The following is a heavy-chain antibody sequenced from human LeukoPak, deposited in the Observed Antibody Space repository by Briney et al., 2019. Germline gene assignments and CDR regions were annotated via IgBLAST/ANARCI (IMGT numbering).Heavy chain of an antibody. V-gene: IGHV3-53*01. D-gene: IGHD1-14*01. J-gene: IGHJ3*02. CDR1: GFTVSNNY. CDR2: IYSGGST. CDR3: ARVRYNAFDI. Sequence: PGGPLRLSCAASGFTVSNNYMSWARQAPGKGLEWVSVIYSGGSTYYADSVRGRFTISRDNSKNTLYLQMNSLRAEDTAMYYCARVRYNAFDIWGQGTMVTASS.